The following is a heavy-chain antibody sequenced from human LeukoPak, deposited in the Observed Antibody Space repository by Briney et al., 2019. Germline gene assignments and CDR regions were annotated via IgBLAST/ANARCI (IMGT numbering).Heavy chain of an antibody. Sequence: PRASVKVSCKASGYTFTSYAMHWVRQAPGQRLEWMGWINAGNGNTKYSQEFQGRVTITRDTSASTAYMELSSLRSEDMAVYYCASDPRGGWYYFDYWGQGTLVTVSS. V-gene: IGHV1-3*03. J-gene: IGHJ4*02. CDR1: GYTFTSYA. CDR3: ASDPRGGWYYFDY. CDR2: INAGNGNT. D-gene: IGHD6-19*01.